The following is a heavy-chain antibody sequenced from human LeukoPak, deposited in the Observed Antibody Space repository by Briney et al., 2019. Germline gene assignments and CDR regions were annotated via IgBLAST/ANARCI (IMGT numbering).Heavy chain of an antibody. CDR1: GYTFTYRY. CDR2: INPSGGNT. V-gene: IGHV1-46*03. D-gene: IGHD3-16*01. J-gene: IGHJ3*02. Sequence: ASVKVSCKASGYTFTYRYLHWVRQAPGQGLEWMGIINPSGGNTFYAQNFQGRVTMTRDTSTTTVYMELSSLRSEDTAVYYCARERPDRRFFYDAFDIWGQGTVVTVSS. CDR3: ARERPDRRFFYDAFDI.